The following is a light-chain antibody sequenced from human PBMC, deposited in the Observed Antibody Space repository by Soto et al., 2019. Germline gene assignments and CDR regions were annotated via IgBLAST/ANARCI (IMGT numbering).Light chain of an antibody. V-gene: IGKV3-15*01. CDR1: QSVGTN. CDR3: HQYDDWPLA. CDR2: GPS. J-gene: IGKJ1*01. Sequence: EIVMTQSPATLSVSPGERATLSCRASQSVGTNLAWYQQKPGQAPRLLIYGPSTRASGIPARFSGSGSGREFTLTISSLQSEDFAVYYCHQYDDWPLAFGQGTKVDIK.